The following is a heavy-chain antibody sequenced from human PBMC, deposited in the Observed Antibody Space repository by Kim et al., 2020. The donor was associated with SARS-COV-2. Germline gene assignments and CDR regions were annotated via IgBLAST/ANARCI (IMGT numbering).Heavy chain of an antibody. Sequence: YAQGFTGRFVFSLDTSVSTAYLQISSLKAEDTAVYYCARGRGVITIDFDYWGQGTLVTVSS. D-gene: IGHD3-3*01. V-gene: IGHV7-4-1*02. J-gene: IGHJ4*02. CDR3: ARGRGVITIDFDY.